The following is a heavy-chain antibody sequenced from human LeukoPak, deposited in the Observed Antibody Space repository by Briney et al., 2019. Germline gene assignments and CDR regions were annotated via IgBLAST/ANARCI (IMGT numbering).Heavy chain of an antibody. Sequence: SETLSLTCAVYGGSFSGYYWSWLRQPPGKGLEWIGEINHSGSTNYNPSLKSRVTISVDTSKNQFSLKLSSVTAADTAVYYCARASGYGSGSYYSYYYYGMDVWGQGTTVTVSS. CDR2: INHSGST. CDR3: ARASGYGSGSYYSYYYYGMDV. D-gene: IGHD3-10*01. CDR1: GGSFSGYY. J-gene: IGHJ6*02. V-gene: IGHV4-34*01.